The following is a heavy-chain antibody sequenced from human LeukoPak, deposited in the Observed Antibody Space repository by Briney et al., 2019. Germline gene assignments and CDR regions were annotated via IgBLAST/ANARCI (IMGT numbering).Heavy chain of an antibody. V-gene: IGHV4-39*07. J-gene: IGHJ5*02. CDR3: ARSHYDRLPWFDP. D-gene: IGHD1-26*01. Sequence: SETLSLTCTVSGGSISSSSYYWGWIRQPPGKGLEWIGSIYYSGSTYYNPSLKSRVTISVDTSKNQFSLKLSSVTAADTAVYYCARSHYDRLPWFDPWGQGTLVTVSS. CDR1: GGSISSSSYY. CDR2: IYYSGST.